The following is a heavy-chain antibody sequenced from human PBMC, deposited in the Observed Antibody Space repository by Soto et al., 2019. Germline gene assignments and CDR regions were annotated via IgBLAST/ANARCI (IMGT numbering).Heavy chain of an antibody. Sequence: LRLSCAASGFTFNAAWMSWVRQAPGKGLEWVGRIKSKTDGGTTDFAAPVKGRFTISRDDSKNTVYLQMNSLKIEDTAVYYCTTGLAAAGTNYWGQGTLVTVSS. D-gene: IGHD6-13*01. CDR2: IKSKTDGGTT. CDR3: TTGLAAAGTNY. V-gene: IGHV3-15*01. CDR1: GFTFNAAW. J-gene: IGHJ4*02.